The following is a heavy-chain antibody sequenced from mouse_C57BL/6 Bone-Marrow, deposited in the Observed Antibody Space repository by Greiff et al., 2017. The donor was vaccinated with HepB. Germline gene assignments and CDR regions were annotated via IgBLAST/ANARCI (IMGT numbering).Heavy chain of an antibody. V-gene: IGHV1-76*01. Sequence: VKLMDSGAELVRPGASVKLSCKASGYTFTAYYINWVKQRPGQGLEWIARIYPGSGNTYYNEKFKGKATLTAEKSSSTAYMQLSSLTSEDSAVYFCARDSNLYYYAMDYWGEGTSVTVSS. D-gene: IGHD2-5*01. CDR2: IYPGSGNT. CDR1: GYTFTAYY. CDR3: ARDSNLYYYAMDY. J-gene: IGHJ4*01.